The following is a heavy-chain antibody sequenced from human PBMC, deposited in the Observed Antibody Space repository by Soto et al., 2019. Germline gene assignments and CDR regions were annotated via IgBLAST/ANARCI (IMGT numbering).Heavy chain of an antibody. D-gene: IGHD3-16*01. V-gene: IGHV1-8*01. Sequence: QVQLVQSGAEVKKPGASVKVSCKASGYTFTSYDINWVRLATGQGLEWMGWMNPNSGNTAYAQKFQGRVTIXWNTSISTAYMELSSLRSEDTAVYYCARLKQDYAVAWGQGTLVTVSS. CDR1: GYTFTSYD. J-gene: IGHJ5*02. CDR2: MNPNSGNT. CDR3: ARLKQDYAVA.